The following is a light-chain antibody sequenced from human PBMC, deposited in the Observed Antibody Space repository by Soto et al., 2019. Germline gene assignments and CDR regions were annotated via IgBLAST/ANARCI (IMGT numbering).Light chain of an antibody. Sequence: QSALTQPASVSGSPGQSITISCTGSSSDVGGYNYVSWYPQHPGKAHKLMIYDVSNRPSGVSNRFSGSKSGNTASLTISGLQSEDEADYFCTSYTSSSTYVFGTGTKLTVL. CDR3: TSYTSSSTYV. J-gene: IGLJ1*01. V-gene: IGLV2-14*03. CDR2: DVS. CDR1: SSDVGGYNY.